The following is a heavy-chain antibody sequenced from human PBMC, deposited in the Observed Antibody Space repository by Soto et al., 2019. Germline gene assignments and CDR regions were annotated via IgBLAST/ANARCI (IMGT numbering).Heavy chain of an antibody. V-gene: IGHV3-23*01. CDR1: GFTFSSYA. CDR3: AKDLGYNWTPIDY. J-gene: IGHJ4*02. Sequence: GGSLRLSCAASGFTFSSYAMIWVRQAPGKGLEWVSAISGSGGSTYYADSVKGRFTISRDNSKNTLYLQMNSLRAEDTAVYYCAKDLGYNWTPIDYWGQGTLVTAPQ. CDR2: ISGSGGST. D-gene: IGHD1-20*01.